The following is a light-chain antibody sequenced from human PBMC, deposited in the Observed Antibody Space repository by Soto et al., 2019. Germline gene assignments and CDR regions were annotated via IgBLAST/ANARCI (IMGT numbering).Light chain of an antibody. J-gene: IGKJ4*01. CDR2: DAS. V-gene: IGKV1-33*01. CDR3: QQYDNVPLT. Sequence: DIQMTQSPSSLSASVADRVTITCQASHHISNSLHWYHQKPGKAPKLLIYDASNLAIGVPSRFSRSGSGTDFTFTISSLQPEDIATYYCQQYDNVPLTFGGGTKVEIK. CDR1: HHISNS.